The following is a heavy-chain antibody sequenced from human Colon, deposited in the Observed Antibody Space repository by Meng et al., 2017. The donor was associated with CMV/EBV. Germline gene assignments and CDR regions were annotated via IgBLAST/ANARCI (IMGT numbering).Heavy chain of an antibody. J-gene: IGHJ4*02. Sequence: ISGGSLSGGDFYWNWIRQHPGKGLEWIGYIYYSGTTYYNPSLKSRAVISLDKAKNLFSLKLTSVTAADTAVYFCARDSGYDAPFDNWGQGTLVTVSS. CDR1: GGSLSGGDFY. CDR3: ARDSGYDAPFDN. CDR2: IYYSGTT. D-gene: IGHD3-10*01. V-gene: IGHV4-31*02.